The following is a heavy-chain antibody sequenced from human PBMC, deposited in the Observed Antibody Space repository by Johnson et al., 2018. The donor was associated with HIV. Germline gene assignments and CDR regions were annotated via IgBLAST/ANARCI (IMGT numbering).Heavy chain of an antibody. CDR3: EREGGYSGYEGVGHTNYAFDI. Sequence: QLVESGGGLVQPGRSLRLSCAASGFTFDDYAMHWVRQASGKGLEWVSVIYSGGSTYYADSVKGRFTISRDNSKNTLYLQMNSLRAEDTAVYYCEREGGYSGYEGVGHTNYAFDIWGQGTMVTVSS. D-gene: IGHD5-12*01. CDR1: GFTFDDYA. V-gene: IGHV3-66*01. J-gene: IGHJ3*02. CDR2: IYSGGST.